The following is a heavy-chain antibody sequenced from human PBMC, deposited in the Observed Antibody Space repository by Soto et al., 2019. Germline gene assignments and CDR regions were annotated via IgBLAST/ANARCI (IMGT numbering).Heavy chain of an antibody. J-gene: IGHJ4*02. Sequence: QVQLQESGPGLVKPSQTLSLTCTVSGGSISSGDYYWSWIRQPPGKGLVWIGYIYYSGSTYYNPSLKSRVTISVDTSKNPFSLKLSSVTAADTAVYYCARDPKDTAMATYWGQGTVVTVSS. V-gene: IGHV4-30-4*01. CDR1: GGSISSGDYY. D-gene: IGHD5-18*01. CDR3: ARDPKDTAMATY. CDR2: IYYSGST.